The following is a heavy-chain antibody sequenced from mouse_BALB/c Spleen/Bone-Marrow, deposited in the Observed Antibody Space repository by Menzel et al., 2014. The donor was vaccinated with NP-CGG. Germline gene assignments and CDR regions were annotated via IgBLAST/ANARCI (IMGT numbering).Heavy chain of an antibody. D-gene: IGHD2-3*01. V-gene: IGHV2-9*02. Sequence: VKLMESGPGLVAPSQSLSITCTVSGFSLTSYSVHWVRQPPGKGLEWLGVIXAGGSTNYNSALMSRLSIGKDNSKSQVFLKMSSLQTDDTAMFYCARDDDSYAMDYWGQGTSVTVSS. CDR2: IXAGGST. CDR3: ARDDDSYAMDY. J-gene: IGHJ4*01. CDR1: GFSLTSYS.